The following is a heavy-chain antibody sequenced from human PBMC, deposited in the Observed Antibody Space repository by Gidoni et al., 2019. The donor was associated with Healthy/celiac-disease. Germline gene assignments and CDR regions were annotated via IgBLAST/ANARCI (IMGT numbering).Heavy chain of an antibody. D-gene: IGHD3-16*02. V-gene: IGHV4-39*01. CDR3: ASRIYDYVWGSYRQDAFDI. J-gene: IGHJ3*02. Sequence: QLQLQESGPGLVKPSETLSLTCTVSGGPISSSSYYWGWIRQPPGKGLEWIGSIYYSGSTYSHPSLKSRVTISVDTSKNQFSLKLSSVTAADTAVYYCASRIYDYVWGSYRQDAFDIWGQGTMVTVSS. CDR1: GGPISSSSYY. CDR2: IYYSGST.